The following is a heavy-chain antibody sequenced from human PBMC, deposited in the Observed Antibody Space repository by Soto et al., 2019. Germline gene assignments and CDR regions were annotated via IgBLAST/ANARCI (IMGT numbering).Heavy chain of an antibody. V-gene: IGHV4-39*01. CDR2: IYYSRST. J-gene: IGHJ6*02. CDR1: GGSISSSSYY. CDR3: ARRLPWFGELLVNYYYYGMDV. Sequence: SETLSLTCTVSGGSISSSSYYWGWIRQPPGKGLEWIGSIYYSRSTYYNPSLKSRVTISVDTSKNQFSLKLSSVTAADTAVYYCARRLPWFGELLVNYYYYGMDVWGQGTTVTVSS. D-gene: IGHD3-10*01.